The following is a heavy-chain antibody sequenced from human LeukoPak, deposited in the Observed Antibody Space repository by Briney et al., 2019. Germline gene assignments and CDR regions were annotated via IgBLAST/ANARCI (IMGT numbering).Heavy chain of an antibody. CDR2: IVVGSGNT. CDR3: AADDQQLIL. Sequence: SVKVSCKASEFTFSNSAFQWVRQARGQRLEWMGWIVVGSGNTNYARKFQQRVIITRDMSTKTVYMELRSLKSEDTAVYYCAADDQQLILWGQGTLVAVSS. J-gene: IGHJ4*02. D-gene: IGHD2-15*01. CDR1: EFTFSNSA. V-gene: IGHV1-58*01.